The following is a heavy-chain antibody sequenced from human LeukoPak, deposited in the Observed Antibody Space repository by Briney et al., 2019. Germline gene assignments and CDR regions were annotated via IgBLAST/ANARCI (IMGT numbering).Heavy chain of an antibody. CDR1: GYTFTVYY. CDR3: ARGYCSGGTCYLVANWFDP. J-gene: IGHJ5*02. CDR2: INPNSGDT. V-gene: IGHV1-2*06. Sequence: ASVKVSCKASGYTFTVYYMYWVRQAPGQGLEWMGRINPNSGDTDYAQNFQGRVTMTRDTSISTAYMELTNLRSDDTAVYYCARGYCSGGTCYLVANWFDPWGQGTLVTVSS. D-gene: IGHD2-15*01.